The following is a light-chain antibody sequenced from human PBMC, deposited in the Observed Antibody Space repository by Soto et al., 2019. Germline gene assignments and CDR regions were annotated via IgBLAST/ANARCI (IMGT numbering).Light chain of an antibody. V-gene: IGLV2-14*01. J-gene: IGLJ3*02. CDR2: EVS. CDR1: SSDVGGYNY. Sequence: QSALTQPASVSGSPGQSLTISCTGTSSDVGGYNYVSWYQQHPGKVPRLMIYEVSNRPSGLSNRFSGSKSGNTASLTISGLQAEDEADYYCSSYTSSNTWVFGGGTKVTVL. CDR3: SSYTSSNTWV.